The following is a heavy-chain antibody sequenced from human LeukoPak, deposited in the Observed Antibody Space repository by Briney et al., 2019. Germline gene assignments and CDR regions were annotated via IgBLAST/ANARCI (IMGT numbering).Heavy chain of an antibody. J-gene: IGHJ4*02. Sequence: PSETLSLTCTVSGGSTSSYYWSWIRQPAGKGLEWIGRIYTSGSTNYNPSLKSRVTMSVDTSKNQFSLKLSSVTAADTAVYYCARVVRNYDILTGYYTEIDYWGQGTLVTVSS. V-gene: IGHV4-4*07. CDR2: IYTSGST. CDR3: ARVVRNYDILTGYYTEIDY. CDR1: GGSTSSYY. D-gene: IGHD3-9*01.